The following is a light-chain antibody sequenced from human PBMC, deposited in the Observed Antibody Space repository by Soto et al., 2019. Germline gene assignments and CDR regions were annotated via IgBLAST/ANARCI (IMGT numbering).Light chain of an antibody. J-gene: IGLJ2*01. CDR1: SSDIGGYDY. V-gene: IGLV2-8*01. CDR2: EVS. CDR3: NSYAGSNNLI. Sequence: QSALTQPPSASASPGQSVTISCTGTSSDIGGYDYVSWYQQHPGKAPKLMIYEVSKRPSGVPDRFSGSKSGNTASLTGSGLQGEDEADYYCNSYAGSNNLIFGGGTKVTVL.